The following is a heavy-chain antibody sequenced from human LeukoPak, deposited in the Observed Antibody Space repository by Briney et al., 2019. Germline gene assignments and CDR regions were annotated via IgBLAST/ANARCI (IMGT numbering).Heavy chain of an antibody. CDR1: GFTFSSYS. V-gene: IGHV3-21*01. D-gene: IGHD2-15*01. J-gene: IGHJ4*02. Sequence: GGSLRLSCAASGFTFSSYSMNWVRQAPGKGLEWVSSISSSGSCIYYADSVKGRFTISRDNAKNSLYLQMNSLRAEDTAVYDGARDIGFDSFDYWRQGPLVPVSS. CDR3: ARDIGFDSFDY. CDR2: ISSSGSCI.